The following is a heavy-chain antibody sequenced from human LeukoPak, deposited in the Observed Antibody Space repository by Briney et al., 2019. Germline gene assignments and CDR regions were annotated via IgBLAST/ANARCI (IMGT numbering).Heavy chain of an antibody. CDR1: GDSISSSSYY. D-gene: IGHD3-22*01. CDR3: AREVFYYDSSGQGPRYAFDI. Sequence: PSETLSLTCTVSGDSISSSSYYWDWIRQPPGMGLEWIGSNSGSTYYSPSLKSRVSISVDTSTNQFSLKLSSVTVADTAVYYCAREVFYYDSSGQGPRYAFDIWGQGTMVTVSS. CDR2: NSGST. J-gene: IGHJ3*02. V-gene: IGHV4-39*07.